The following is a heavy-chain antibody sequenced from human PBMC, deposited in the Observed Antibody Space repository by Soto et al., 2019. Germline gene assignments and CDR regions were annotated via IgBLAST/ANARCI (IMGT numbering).Heavy chain of an antibody. D-gene: IGHD3-22*01. CDR2: IIPIFGTA. Sequence: ASLKVACKASGGTFSSYAISWVRQAPGQGLEWMGGIIPIFGTANYAQKFQGRVTITADESTSTAYMELSSLRSEDTAVYYCAKETRDSSGQPSTPSYALDIWGPGTWVTVSS. J-gene: IGHJ3*02. V-gene: IGHV1-69*13. CDR3: AKETRDSSGQPSTPSYALDI. CDR1: GGTFSSYA.